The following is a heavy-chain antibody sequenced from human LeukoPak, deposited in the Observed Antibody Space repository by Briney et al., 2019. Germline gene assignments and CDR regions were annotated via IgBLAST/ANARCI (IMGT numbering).Heavy chain of an antibody. V-gene: IGHV3-7*01. CDR3: ARENNYGGGIFDY. D-gene: IGHD4-11*01. J-gene: IGHJ4*02. Sequence: GGSLRLSCAASGFIFNNYWMTWVRQAPGKGLEWVANIKQDGSVKYYVDSVKGRFTISRDNAKNSLYLQMNSLRAEDTAVYFCARENNYGGGIFDYWGQGTLVTVSS. CDR2: IKQDGSVK. CDR1: GFIFNNYW.